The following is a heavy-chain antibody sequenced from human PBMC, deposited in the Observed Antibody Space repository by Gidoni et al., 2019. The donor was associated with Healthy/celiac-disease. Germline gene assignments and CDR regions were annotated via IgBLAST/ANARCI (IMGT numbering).Heavy chain of an antibody. V-gene: IGHV3-74*01. D-gene: IGHD4-17*01. J-gene: IGHJ2*01. CDR3: AREDYGDLYFDL. CDR2: INSDGSST. Sequence: EVQLVESGGGLVQPGGSLRFSCAASGFTFSSYWMHWVRQAPGKGLVWVSRINSDGSSTSYADSVKGRFTISRDNAKNTLYLQMNSLRAEDTAVYYCAREDYGDLYFDLWGRGTLVTVSS. CDR1: GFTFSSYW.